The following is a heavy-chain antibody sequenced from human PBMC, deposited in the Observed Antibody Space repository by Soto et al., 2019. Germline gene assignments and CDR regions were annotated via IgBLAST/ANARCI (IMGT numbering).Heavy chain of an antibody. CDR3: ARDLISIPGDV. CDR1: GGSISSYY. V-gene: IGHV4-59*01. J-gene: IGHJ6*04. CDR2: IYYTGST. Sequence: SETLSITCTVSGGSISSYYWSWIRQPPGKGLEWIGYIYYTGSTNYNPSLESRVTISLDTSKNQFSLKLTSVSAADTAVYYCARDLISIPGDVWGKGTTVTVSS. D-gene: IGHD2-21*01.